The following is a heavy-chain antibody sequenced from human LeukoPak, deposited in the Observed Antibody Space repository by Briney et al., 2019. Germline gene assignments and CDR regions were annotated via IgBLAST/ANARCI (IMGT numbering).Heavy chain of an antibody. V-gene: IGHV3-53*01. Sequence: QPGGSLRLSCAASGFSVSSTYMSWVRQAPGKGLEWVSIIYSGGNTYYADSVKGRFTISRDNSKNTLYLQMNRLRPEDTAVYYCARGTVTAPDYWGQGTLVTVSS. CDR2: IYSGGNT. CDR3: ARGTVTAPDY. D-gene: IGHD2-21*02. CDR1: GFSVSSTY. J-gene: IGHJ4*02.